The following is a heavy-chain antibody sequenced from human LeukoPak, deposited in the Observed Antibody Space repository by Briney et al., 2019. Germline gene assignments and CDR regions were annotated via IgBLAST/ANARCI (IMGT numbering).Heavy chain of an antibody. CDR3: ERAGLDSGSYFTDY. V-gene: IGHV3-21*01. Sequence: PGGSLRLSCAVSGFTFSSYSMNWVRQAPGKGLEWVPSISSSSRYIYYADSVKGRFTISRDNAKNSLYLQMNSLRAEDTAVYYCERAGLDSGSYFTDYWGQGTLVTVSS. CDR2: ISSSSRYI. CDR1: GFTFSSYS. J-gene: IGHJ4*02. D-gene: IGHD1-26*01.